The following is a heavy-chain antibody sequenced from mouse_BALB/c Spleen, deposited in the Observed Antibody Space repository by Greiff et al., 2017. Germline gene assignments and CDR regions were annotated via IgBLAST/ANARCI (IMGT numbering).Heavy chain of an antibody. CDR2: ISSGGST. D-gene: IGHD2-3*01. CDR3: ARYDGYYDY. CDR1: GFTFSNYA. J-gene: IGHJ2*01. V-gene: IGHV5-6-5*01. Sequence: EVKLVESGGDLVKPGGSLKLSCAASGFTFSNYAMPWVRQTPEKRLEWVASISSGGSTYYPDSVKGRFTISRDNARNTLYLQMSSLRSEDTAMYSCARYDGYYDYWGQGTTLTVSS.